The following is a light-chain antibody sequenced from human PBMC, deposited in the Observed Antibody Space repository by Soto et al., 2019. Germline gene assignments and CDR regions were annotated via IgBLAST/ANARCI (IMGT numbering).Light chain of an antibody. J-gene: IGKJ2*01. CDR2: GAS. CDR3: QQYGSSPYT. V-gene: IGKV3-20*01. Sequence: EIVLTQSPGTLSLSPGERATLSCRASQSVSSSYLAWYQQKPGQAPRLLIYGASSRATGIPDRFSGSVSGKDFTLTISTMEPEDFAVYYCQQYGSSPYTFGQGTKLEIK. CDR1: QSVSSSY.